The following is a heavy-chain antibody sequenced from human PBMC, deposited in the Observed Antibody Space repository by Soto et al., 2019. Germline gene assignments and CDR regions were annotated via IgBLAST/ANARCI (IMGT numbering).Heavy chain of an antibody. CDR3: ARHEGVVVITPFDY. CDR2: IYYSGTS. D-gene: IGHD3-22*01. CDR1: GGSISDDTYY. J-gene: IGHJ4*02. V-gene: IGHV4-39*01. Sequence: PSETLSLTCTVSGGSISDDTYYWGWIRQPPGKGLEWIGSIYYSGTSSYNPSLESRVTISVDTSKNQFSLKLSSVTAADTAVYYCARHEGVVVITPFDYWGQGTLVTVSS.